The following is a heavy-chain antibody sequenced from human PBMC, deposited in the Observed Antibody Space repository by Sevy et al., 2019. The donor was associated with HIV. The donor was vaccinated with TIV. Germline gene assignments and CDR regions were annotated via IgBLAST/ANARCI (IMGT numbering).Heavy chain of an antibody. Sequence: GGSLRLSCAASGFTFSSYGMHWVRQAPGKGLEWVAVISYDGSNKYYADSVKGRFTISRDNSKNTLYLQMNSLRAEDTAVYYCAKAGLRWDLLRGDYFDYWGQGTLVTVSS. D-gene: IGHD1-26*01. CDR2: ISYDGSNK. V-gene: IGHV3-30*18. CDR3: AKAGLRWDLLRGDYFDY. J-gene: IGHJ4*02. CDR1: GFTFSSYG.